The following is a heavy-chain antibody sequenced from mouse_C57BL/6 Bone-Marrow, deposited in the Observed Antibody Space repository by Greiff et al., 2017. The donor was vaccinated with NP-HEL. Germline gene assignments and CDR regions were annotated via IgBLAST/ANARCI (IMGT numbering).Heavy chain of an antibody. D-gene: IGHD2-2*01. Sequence: EVQRVESGGDLVKPGGSLKLSCAASGFTFSSYGMYWVRQTPDKRLEWVATISSGGSYTYYPDSVKGRVTISRDHAKNTRYLQMSSLKSEDTAMYYCARHRYGYDGYFDYWGQGTTLTVSS. V-gene: IGHV5-6*01. CDR1: GFTFSSYG. CDR2: ISSGGSYT. J-gene: IGHJ2*01. CDR3: ARHRYGYDGYFDY.